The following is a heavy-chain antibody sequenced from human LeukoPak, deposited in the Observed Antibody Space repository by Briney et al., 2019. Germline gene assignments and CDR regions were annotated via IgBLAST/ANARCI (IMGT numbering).Heavy chain of an antibody. D-gene: IGHD2-21*01. J-gene: IGHJ6*02. V-gene: IGHV1-18*01. CDR3: AREEGWAGVNRNYYYYGMDV. CDR1: GYTFTSYG. CDR2: ISAYNGNT. Sequence: ASVKVSCKASGYTFTSYGISGVRQAPGQGLEWMGWISAYNGNTNYAQKLQGRVTMTTDTSTSTAYMELRSLRSDDTAVYYCAREEGWAGVNRNYYYYGMDVWGQGTTVTVSS.